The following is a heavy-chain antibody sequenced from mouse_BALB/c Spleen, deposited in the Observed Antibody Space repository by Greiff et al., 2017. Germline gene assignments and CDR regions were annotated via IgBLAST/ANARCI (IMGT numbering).Heavy chain of an antibody. Sequence: EVKLEESGPDLVKPSQSLSLTCTVTGYSITSDYAWNWIRQFPGNKLEWMGYISYSGSTSYNPSLKSRISITRDTSKNQFFLQLNSVTTEDTATYYCARSDRSSGQYYFDYWGQGTTLTVSS. CDR2: ISYSGST. V-gene: IGHV3-2*02. D-gene: IGHD3-1*01. J-gene: IGHJ2*01. CDR3: ARSDRSSGQYYFDY. CDR1: GYSITSDYA.